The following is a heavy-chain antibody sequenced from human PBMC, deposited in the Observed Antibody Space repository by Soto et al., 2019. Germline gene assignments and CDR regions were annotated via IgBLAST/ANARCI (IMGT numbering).Heavy chain of an antibody. CDR1: GYPFTAYG. CDR2: INTGSGNT. J-gene: IGHJ4*02. Sequence: QVHLVQSGAEVKKPGASVNVSCKASGYPFTAYGLHWVRQAPGQRLEWMGWINTGSGNTKSSHKFQGRITIKRDTSATTVSMELSSLPSEDTAMYYCARAVVAPDYWGQGTLVTVSS. D-gene: IGHD2-15*01. V-gene: IGHV1-3*04. CDR3: ARAVVAPDY.